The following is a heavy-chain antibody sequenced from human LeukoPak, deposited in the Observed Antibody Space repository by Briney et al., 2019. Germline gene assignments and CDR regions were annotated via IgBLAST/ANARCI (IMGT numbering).Heavy chain of an antibody. CDR3: ARGGGYFYDSSGYPYFDY. CDR1: GLTVSSNC. D-gene: IGHD3-22*01. Sequence: GGSLRLSCAASGLTVSSNCMSWVRQAPGKRLEWVSVLYSGGSAHYADSVKGRFTISRDSSKNTLYLQMNSLRAEDTALYYCARGGGYFYDSSGYPYFDYWGQGTLVTVSS. J-gene: IGHJ4*02. V-gene: IGHV3-66*01. CDR2: LYSGGSA.